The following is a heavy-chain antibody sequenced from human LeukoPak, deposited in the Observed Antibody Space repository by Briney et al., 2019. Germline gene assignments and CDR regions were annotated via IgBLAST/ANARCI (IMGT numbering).Heavy chain of an antibody. V-gene: IGHV1-2*04. J-gene: IGHJ6*02. CDR2: INPNSGGT. CDR3: TRASSYYYGSGSYEPYYYYGMGV. CDR1: GYTFTGYY. Sequence: GASVKVSCKASGYTFTGYYMHWVRQAPGQGLEWMGWINPNSGGTNYAQKFQGWVTMTRDTSISTAYMELSRLRSDDTAVYYCTRASSYYYGSGSYEPYYYYGMGVWGQGTTVTVSS. D-gene: IGHD3-10*01.